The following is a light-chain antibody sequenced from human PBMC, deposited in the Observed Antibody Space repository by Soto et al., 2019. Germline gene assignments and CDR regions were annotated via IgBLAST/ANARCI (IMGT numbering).Light chain of an antibody. CDR2: GAS. CDR1: QSVSSSY. CDR3: QQYGSAPPRT. Sequence: EIVLTQSPGTLSLSPGERATLSCRASQSVSSSYLAGYQQKPGQAPRLLIYGASSRATGIPDRFSGSGSGTDFTLTISSLEPEDFAVYYCQQYGSAPPRTFGQGTKVEIK. J-gene: IGKJ1*01. V-gene: IGKV3-20*01.